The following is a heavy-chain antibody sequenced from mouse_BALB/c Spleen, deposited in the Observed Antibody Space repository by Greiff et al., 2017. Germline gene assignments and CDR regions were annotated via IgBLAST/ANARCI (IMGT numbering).Heavy chain of an antibody. V-gene: IGHV7-3*02. J-gene: IGHJ3*01. D-gene: IGHD1-1*01. CDR2: IRNKANGYTT. Sequence: EVKLMESGGGLVQPGGSLRLSCATSGFTFTDYYMSWVRQPPGKALEWLGFIRNKANGYTTEYSASVKGRFTISRDNSQSILYLQMNTLRAEDSATYYCARDSGDDGPWFAYWGQGTLVTVSA. CDR3: ARDSGDDGPWFAY. CDR1: GFTFTDYY.